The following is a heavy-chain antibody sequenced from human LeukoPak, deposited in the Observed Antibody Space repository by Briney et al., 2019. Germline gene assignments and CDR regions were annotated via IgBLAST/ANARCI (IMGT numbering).Heavy chain of an antibody. V-gene: IGHV3-23*01. CDR3: ARNYYGSGSRAFDI. CDR1: GFTFSSYG. CDR2: ISGSGGNT. D-gene: IGHD3-10*01. Sequence: PGGSLRLSCAASGFTFSSYGMSWVRQAPGKGLEWVSFISGSGGNTYYADSVKGRFTISRDNSKNTLFLQMNSLRAEDTAVYYCARNYYGSGSRAFDIWGQGTMVTVSS. J-gene: IGHJ3*02.